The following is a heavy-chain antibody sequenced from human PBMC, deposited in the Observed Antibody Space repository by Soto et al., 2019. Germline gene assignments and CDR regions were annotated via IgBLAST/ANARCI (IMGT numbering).Heavy chain of an antibody. CDR2: ISYDGSNK. D-gene: IGHD4-17*01. J-gene: IGHJ6*02. CDR3: AKDQHYGDYDAHYGMDV. CDR1: GFTFSSYG. Sequence: QVQLVESGGGVVQPGRSLRLSCAASGFTFSSYGTHWVRQAPGKGLEWVAVISYDGSNKYYADSVKGRFTISRDNSKNTLYLQMNSLRAEDTAVYYCAKDQHYGDYDAHYGMDVWGQGTTVTVSS. V-gene: IGHV3-30*18.